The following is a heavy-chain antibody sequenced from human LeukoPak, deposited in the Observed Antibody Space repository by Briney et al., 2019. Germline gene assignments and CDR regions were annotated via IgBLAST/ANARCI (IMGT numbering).Heavy chain of an antibody. D-gene: IGHD6-6*01. V-gene: IGHV3-66*01. CDR3: ARDLIAARPFDY. J-gene: IGHJ4*02. CDR1: GFTVSSNY. CDR2: IYSGGST. Sequence: GGSLRLSCAASGFTVSSNYMSWVRQAPGKGLEWVSVIYSGGSTYYADSVKGRFTISRDNAKNSLYLQMNSLRAEDTAVYYCARDLIAARPFDYWGQGTLVTVSS.